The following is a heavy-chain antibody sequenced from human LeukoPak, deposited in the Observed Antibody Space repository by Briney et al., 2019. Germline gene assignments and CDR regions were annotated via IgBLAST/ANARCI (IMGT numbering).Heavy chain of an antibody. V-gene: IGHV1-69*04. J-gene: IGHJ4*02. CDR3: ARGLINSGYSYGPDY. CDR1: GGTFSSYA. CDR2: IIPILGIA. Sequence: SVKVSCKASGGTFSSYAISWVRQAPGQGLEWMGRIIPILGIANYAQKFQGRVTITADKSTSTAYMELSSLRSEDTAVYYCARGLINSGYSYGPDYWGQGTLVTVSS. D-gene: IGHD5-18*01.